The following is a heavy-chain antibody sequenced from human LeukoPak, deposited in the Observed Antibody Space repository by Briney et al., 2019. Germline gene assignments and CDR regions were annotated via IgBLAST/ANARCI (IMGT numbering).Heavy chain of an antibody. D-gene: IGHD2-2*01. CDR1: GFTLTNYA. Sequence: GGSLRLSCAASGFTLTNYAMSWVRQAPGKGLEWVSGIGSDGGNTYYADSVKGRFTIARDNSKNTVYLQMNSLRAEDTAVYYCAKTAARGGYYYYYMDVWGKGTTVTVSS. CDR2: IGSDGGNT. CDR3: AKTAARGGYYYYYMDV. J-gene: IGHJ6*03. V-gene: IGHV3-23*01.